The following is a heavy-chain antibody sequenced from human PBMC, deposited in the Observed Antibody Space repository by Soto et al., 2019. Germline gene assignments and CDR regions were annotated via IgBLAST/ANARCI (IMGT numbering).Heavy chain of an antibody. CDR2: INPTSDYT. Sequence: GXAVKVACKASGCPLTSYDINWVRQAPGQGLEWVGWINPTSDYTAHAQKFQGRVTLTREISTATAYMELSSLTSEDTAVYFCATQVHPGYSSDCGPGTQVTVPS. J-gene: IGHJ4*02. V-gene: IGHV1-8*01. D-gene: IGHD2-15*01. CDR1: GCPLTSYD. CDR3: ATQVHPGYSSD.